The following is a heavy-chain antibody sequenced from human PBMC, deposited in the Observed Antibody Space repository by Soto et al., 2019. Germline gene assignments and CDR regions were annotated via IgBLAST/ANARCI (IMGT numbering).Heavy chain of an antibody. CDR2: INHSGST. CDR3: ARPPITMVRGVTRLYGMDV. J-gene: IGHJ6*02. CDR1: GGSFSGYY. Sequence: PSETLSLTCAVYGGSFSGYYWSWIRQPPGKGLEWIGEINHSGSTNYNPSLKSRVTISVDTSKNQFSLKLSSVTAADTAVYYCARPPITMVRGVTRLYGMDVWGQGATVTVS. D-gene: IGHD3-10*01. V-gene: IGHV4-34*01.